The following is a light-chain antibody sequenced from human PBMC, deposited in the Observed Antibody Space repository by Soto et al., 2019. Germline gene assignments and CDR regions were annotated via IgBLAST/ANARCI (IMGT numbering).Light chain of an antibody. V-gene: IGLV2-23*03. J-gene: IGLJ2*01. CDR1: SSDVGSNNL. CDR3: CSYASSRTFEVV. Sequence: QSALTQPASVSGSPGQSITISCTGTSSDVGSNNLVSWYQQHPGEVPKLMIYEGSKRPSGVSNRFSGSKSGNTASLTISGLQAEDEDDYYCSYASSRTFEVVFGGGPMLTVL. CDR2: EGS.